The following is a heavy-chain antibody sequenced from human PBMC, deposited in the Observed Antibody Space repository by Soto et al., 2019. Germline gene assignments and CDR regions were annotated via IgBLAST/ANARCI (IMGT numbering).Heavy chain of an antibody. CDR3: SRFIMVGGWFDPNYYHGMDV. Sequence: QVQLVQSGAEVKKTGASVTVSCKTSGYTFSNYGINWVRQAPGQGLEWRGWISGYNGNTNYAQTVEGRVTMTTDTSTGTVYMELRSLKSDDTAIYSCSRFIMVGGWFDPNYYHGMDVWGQGTTVTVSS. CDR1: GYTFSNYG. D-gene: IGHD6-19*01. J-gene: IGHJ6*02. CDR2: ISGYNGNT. V-gene: IGHV1-18*01.